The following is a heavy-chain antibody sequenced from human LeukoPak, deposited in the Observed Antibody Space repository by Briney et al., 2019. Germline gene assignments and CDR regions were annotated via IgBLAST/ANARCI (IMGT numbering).Heavy chain of an antibody. J-gene: IGHJ4*02. CDR1: GFTFSSYE. V-gene: IGHV3-48*03. CDR2: ISSSGSTI. D-gene: IGHD6-13*01. CDR3: KISSSRIPGVDY. Sequence: PGGSLRLSCAASGFTFSSYEMNWVRQAPGKGLEWVSYISSSGSTIYYADSVKGRFTISRDNSKNTLYLQMNSLRAEDTAVYYCKISSSRIPGVDYWGQGTLVTVSS.